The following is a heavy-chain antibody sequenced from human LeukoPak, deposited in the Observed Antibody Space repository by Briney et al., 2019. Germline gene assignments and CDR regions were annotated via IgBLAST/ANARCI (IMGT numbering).Heavy chain of an antibody. CDR1: GFTVSNNY. CDR2: IYSGGGT. D-gene: IGHD4-23*01. Sequence: GGSLRLSCTASGFTVSNNYMYWVRQAPGKGLEWVSLIYSGGGTYYADSVKGRFTISRDNSKNTLYLQMNSLSPEDTAVYYCARNNYGGESGDYWGQGTLVTVSS. J-gene: IGHJ4*02. CDR3: ARNNYGGESGDY. V-gene: IGHV3-53*01.